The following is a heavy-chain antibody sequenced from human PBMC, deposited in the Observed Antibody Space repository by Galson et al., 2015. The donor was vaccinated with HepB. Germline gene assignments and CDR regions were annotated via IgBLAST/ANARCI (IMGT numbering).Heavy chain of an antibody. V-gene: IGHV3-72*01. CDR3: ARGGGYSGYDWGYYFDY. D-gene: IGHD5-12*01. Sequence: SLRLSCAASGFTFSDHYMDWVRQAPGKGLEWVGRTRNKANSYTTEYAASVKGRFTISRDDSKNSLYLQMNSLKTEDTAVYYCARGGGYSGYDWGYYFDYWGQGTLVTVSS. CDR2: TRNKANSYTT. J-gene: IGHJ4*02. CDR1: GFTFSDHY.